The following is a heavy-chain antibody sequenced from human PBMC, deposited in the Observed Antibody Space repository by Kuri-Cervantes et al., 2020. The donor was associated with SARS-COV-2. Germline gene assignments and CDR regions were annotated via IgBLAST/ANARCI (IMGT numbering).Heavy chain of an antibody. V-gene: IGHV3-23*01. CDR2: ISGSGGSI. Sequence: GESLKISCAASGFTFRTYAMSWVRQAPGKGLEWVSTISGSGGSIYYAVSVKGRFTISRDNSKNTLYLEMDSLTADDTAIYYCAKDPFGSSSAEYFQYWGPGTLVTVSS. J-gene: IGHJ1*01. D-gene: IGHD6-6*01. CDR1: GFTFRTYA. CDR3: AKDPFGSSSAEYFQY.